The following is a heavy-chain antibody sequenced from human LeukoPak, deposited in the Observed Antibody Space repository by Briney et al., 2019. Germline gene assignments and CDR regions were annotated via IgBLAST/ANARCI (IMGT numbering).Heavy chain of an antibody. CDR3: ARVKTIFGVVIIPEYYMDV. CDR2: INPNSGGT. J-gene: IGHJ6*03. D-gene: IGHD3-3*01. CDR1: GYTFTGYY. V-gene: IGHV1-2*02. Sequence: GASVKVPCKASGYTFTGYYMHWVRQAPGQGHEWMGWINPNSGGTNYAQKFQGRVTMTRDTSISTAYMELSRLRSDDTAVYYCARVKTIFGVVIIPEYYMDVWGKGTTVTVSS.